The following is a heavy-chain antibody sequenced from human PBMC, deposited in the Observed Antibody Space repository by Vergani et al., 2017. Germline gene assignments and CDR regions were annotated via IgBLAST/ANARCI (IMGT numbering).Heavy chain of an antibody. Sequence: EVQLLESGGGLVQPGGSLRLSCAASGFTFSSYAMSWVRQAPGKGLEWVSYISSSGSTIYYADSVKGRFTISRDNAKNSLYLQMNSLRAEDTAVYYCARAQVLLWFGELFDAFDIWGQGTMVTVSS. V-gene: IGHV3-48*03. CDR2: ISSSGSTI. J-gene: IGHJ3*02. D-gene: IGHD3-10*01. CDR3: ARAQVLLWFGELFDAFDI. CDR1: GFTFSSYA.